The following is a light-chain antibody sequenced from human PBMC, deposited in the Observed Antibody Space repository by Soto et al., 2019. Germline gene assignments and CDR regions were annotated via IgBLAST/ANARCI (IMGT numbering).Light chain of an antibody. J-gene: IGKJ5*01. CDR3: QQYNNWPPIT. Sequence: EILLTHSPATLSLYTGERASLSCRASQSVSSYLAWYQQKPGQAPRLLIYGASTRATGIPARFSGSGSGTEFTLTISSLQSEDFAVYYCQQYNNWPPITFGQGTRLEI. CDR2: GAS. CDR1: QSVSSY. V-gene: IGKV3-15*01.